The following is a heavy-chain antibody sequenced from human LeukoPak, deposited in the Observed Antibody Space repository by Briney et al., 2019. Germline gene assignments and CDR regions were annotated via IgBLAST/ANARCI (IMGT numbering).Heavy chain of an antibody. CDR1: GLTFSNSW. CDR2: IKQGGSEK. CDR3: ARVGDTSGWNFGY. J-gene: IGHJ4*02. V-gene: IGHV3-7*01. Sequence: GGSLRLSRAASGLTFSNSWMRSVRHARGRWRECRAYIKQGGSEKYYADPVKGRVTISRDNARNSLYLQMNSLRAEDTAVFYCARVGDTSGWNFGYWGQGTLVTVSS. D-gene: IGHD6-19*01.